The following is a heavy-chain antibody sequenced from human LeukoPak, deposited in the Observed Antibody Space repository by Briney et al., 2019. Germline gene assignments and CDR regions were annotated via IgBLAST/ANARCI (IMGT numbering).Heavy chain of an antibody. CDR1: GFTSCSSA. J-gene: IGHJ6*03. CDR3: TTTVDIVVTYYMDV. D-gene: IGHD2-21*01. V-gene: IGHV3-73*01. CDR2: IRSRGNDYAT. Sequence: GGSLRLSCAASGFTSCSSAVHWVRQAAGKGVEGVGRIRSRGNDYATAYAASVEGRFTISRDDSKNMAFLQMSSLTTEDTAVYYCTTTVDIVVTYYMDVWGKGTPVTVSS.